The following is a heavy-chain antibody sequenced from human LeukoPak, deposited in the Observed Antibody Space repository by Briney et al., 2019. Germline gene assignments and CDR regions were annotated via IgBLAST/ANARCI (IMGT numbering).Heavy chain of an antibody. J-gene: IGHJ4*02. CDR2: IIPIFGTA. V-gene: IGHV1-69*13. CDR3: ARGSGILTGYSAYYFDY. Sequence: SVKVSCKASGYTFTSYYMHWVRQAPGQGLEWMGGIIPIFGTANYAQKFQGRVTITAAESTSTVYMELSSLRSEYTAVYYCARGSGILTGYSAYYFDYWGQGTLVTVSS. CDR1: GYTFTSYY. D-gene: IGHD3-9*01.